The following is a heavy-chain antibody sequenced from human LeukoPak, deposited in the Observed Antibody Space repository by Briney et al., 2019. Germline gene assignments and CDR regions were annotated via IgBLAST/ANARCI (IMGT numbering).Heavy chain of an antibody. Sequence: GASVKVSCKASGGTFSSYAISWVRQAPGQGLEWMGRIIPIFGTANYAQKFQGRVTITTDESTSTAYMELSSLRSEDTAVYYCARESWFGGLLGYMDVWGKGTTVTVSS. CDR2: IIPIFGTA. V-gene: IGHV1-69*05. D-gene: IGHD3-10*01. CDR3: ARESWFGGLLGYMDV. CDR1: GGTFSSYA. J-gene: IGHJ6*03.